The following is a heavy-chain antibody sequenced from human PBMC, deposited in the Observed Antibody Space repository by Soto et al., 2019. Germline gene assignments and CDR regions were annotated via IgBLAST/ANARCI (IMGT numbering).Heavy chain of an antibody. CDR2: ITSTSSHI. Sequence: EVRLVESGGGLVKPGGSMRLSCTASEFTFSRYSMNWVRQAPGKGLEWISSITSTSSHIYYTDSLKGRFTISRDNANDSLYLQMNSLRAEDTAVYLCAREGPILMTAIDAFDIWGQGTMVTVSS. V-gene: IGHV3-21*06. D-gene: IGHD2-21*02. CDR3: AREGPILMTAIDAFDI. J-gene: IGHJ3*02. CDR1: EFTFSRYS.